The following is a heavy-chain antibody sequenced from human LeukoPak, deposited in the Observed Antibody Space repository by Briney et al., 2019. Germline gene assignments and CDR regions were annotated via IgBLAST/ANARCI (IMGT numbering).Heavy chain of an antibody. CDR2: TSVYDGTT. J-gene: IGHJ5*02. V-gene: IGHV1-18*01. CDR3: ARDSDLAVVPVASLYRWFDT. CDR1: GYTFNTKG. D-gene: IGHD2-2*01. Sequence: GASVKVSCQASGYTFNTKGISWVRQAPGHGLEWMGWTSVYDGTTKYSQNFQGRVAMTTDTSTATTYMELRSLRSDDTAVYYCARDSDLAVVPVASLYRWFDTWGQGTLVTVSS.